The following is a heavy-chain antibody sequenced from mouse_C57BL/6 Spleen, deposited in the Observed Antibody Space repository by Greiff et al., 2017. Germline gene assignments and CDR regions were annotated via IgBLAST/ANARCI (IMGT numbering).Heavy chain of an antibody. V-gene: IGHV5-9*01. Sequence: EVQLVESGGGLVKPGGSLKLSCAASGFTFSSYTMSWVRQTPEKRLEWVATISGGGGNTYYPDSVKGRFTISRDNAKNTLYLQMSSLRSEDTALYYCARRATGYFDYWGQGTTLTVSS. J-gene: IGHJ2*01. D-gene: IGHD3-1*01. CDR1: GFTFSSYT. CDR3: ARRATGYFDY. CDR2: ISGGGGNT.